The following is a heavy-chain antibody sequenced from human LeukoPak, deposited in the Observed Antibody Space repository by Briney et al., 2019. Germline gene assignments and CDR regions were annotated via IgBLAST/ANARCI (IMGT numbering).Heavy chain of an antibody. J-gene: IGHJ4*02. CDR3: AKSTRRVAYYYDTSGYDLYYFDY. CDR1: GFTFSSYA. D-gene: IGHD3-22*01. Sequence: GGSLRLSCAASGFTFSSYAMNWVRQAPGKGLEWVSGISGSGGSTYYADSVKGRLTVSRDNSKNTLYLQMNSLRAEDTAVYYCAKSTRRVAYYYDTSGYDLYYFDYWGQGTLVTVSS. V-gene: IGHV3-23*01. CDR2: ISGSGGST.